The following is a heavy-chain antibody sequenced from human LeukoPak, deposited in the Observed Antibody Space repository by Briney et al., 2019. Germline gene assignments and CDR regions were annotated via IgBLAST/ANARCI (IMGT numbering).Heavy chain of an antibody. CDR2: ISGSRTYI. Sequence: GGSPRLSCAASGFTFSICGMNWVRQAPGKGLEWVSSISGSRTYIYYADSVKGRFTISRDNAKNSLYLQMNSLRAEDTAVYYCARGSEWSSGVSDYWGQGTLVTVFS. D-gene: IGHD3-3*01. CDR1: GFTFSICG. J-gene: IGHJ4*02. CDR3: ARGSEWSSGVSDY. V-gene: IGHV3-21*01.